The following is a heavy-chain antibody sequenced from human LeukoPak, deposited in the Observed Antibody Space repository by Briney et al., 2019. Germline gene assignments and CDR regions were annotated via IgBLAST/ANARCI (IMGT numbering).Heavy chain of an antibody. D-gene: IGHD3-3*01. Sequence: SETLSLTCAVYGGSFSGYYWSWIRQPPGKGLEWVGEINHSGRTNYNPSLKSRVTISVDTSKNQFSLKLSSVTAADTAVYYCARSYYDFWSGYYQRYYFDYWGQGTLVTVSS. CDR2: INHSGRT. J-gene: IGHJ4*02. CDR1: GGSFSGYY. V-gene: IGHV4-34*01. CDR3: ARSYYDFWSGYYQRYYFDY.